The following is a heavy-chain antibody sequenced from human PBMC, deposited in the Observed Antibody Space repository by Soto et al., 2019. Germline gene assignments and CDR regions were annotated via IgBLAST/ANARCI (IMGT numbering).Heavy chain of an antibody. J-gene: IGHJ3*01. Sequence: EVQLVESGGGLVQPGGSLRLSCVASGFTFSSSWMSWVRQAPGKGLEWVANIKQDGSDKYYVESVEVRITISIDNANHSLYLQIKCQRAADTAVSYCAITSSLAEALGGEGTMVIVSS. V-gene: IGHV3-7*01. CDR3: AITSSLAEAL. D-gene: IGHD6-13*01. CDR2: IKQDGSDK. CDR1: GFTFSSSW.